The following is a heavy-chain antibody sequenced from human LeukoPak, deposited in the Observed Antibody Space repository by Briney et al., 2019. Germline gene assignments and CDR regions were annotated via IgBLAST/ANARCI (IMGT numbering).Heavy chain of an antibody. CDR1: GYTFTGYY. CDR2: INPNSGGT. CDR3: ARDQGDGYMSFDY. Sequence: ASVKVSCKASGYTFTGYYIHWVRQAPGQGLEWMGWINPNSGGTNYAQKFQGRVTMTRDTSISTAYMELSRLRSDDTAVYYCARDQGDGYMSFDYWGQGTLVTVSS. J-gene: IGHJ4*02. V-gene: IGHV1-2*02. D-gene: IGHD5-24*01.